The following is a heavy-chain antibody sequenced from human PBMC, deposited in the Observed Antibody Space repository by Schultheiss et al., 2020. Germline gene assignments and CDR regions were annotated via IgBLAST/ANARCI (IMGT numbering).Heavy chain of an antibody. V-gene: IGHV4-34*01. CDR2: INHSGST. CDR1: NGSFDKYY. Sequence: SETLSLTCTVSNGSFDKYYWNWFRQPPGKGLEWIGEINHSGSTNYNPSLKSRVTISVDTSKNQFSLKLSSVTAADTAVYYCAKDHSSGWYLPFDYWGQGTLVTVSS. CDR3: AKDHSSGWYLPFDY. D-gene: IGHD6-19*01. J-gene: IGHJ4*02.